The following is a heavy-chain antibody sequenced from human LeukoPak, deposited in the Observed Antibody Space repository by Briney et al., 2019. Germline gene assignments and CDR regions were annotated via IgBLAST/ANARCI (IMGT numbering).Heavy chain of an antibody. D-gene: IGHD3-10*01. CDR1: GGSFRGYY. Sequence: SETLSLTCAVYGGSFRGYYWSWIRQPPGKGLEWIGEINHSGSTNYNPSLKSRVTISVDTSKNQLSLKLSSVTAADTAVYYCARGRKTMVRGVISSSSLYYYSYYMDVWGKGTTVTVSS. CDR3: ARGRKTMVRGVISSSSLYYYSYYMDV. V-gene: IGHV4-34*01. CDR2: INHSGST. J-gene: IGHJ6*03.